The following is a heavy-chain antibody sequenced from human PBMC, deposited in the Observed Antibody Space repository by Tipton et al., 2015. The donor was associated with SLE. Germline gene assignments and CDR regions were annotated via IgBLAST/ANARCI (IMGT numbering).Heavy chain of an antibody. J-gene: IGHJ4*02. V-gene: IGHV3-23*01. CDR2: ISGSGGST. CDR3: AKGRAFDY. Sequence: SLRLSCAASGFTFSDHYMDWVRQAPGKGLEWVSAISGSGGSTYYADSVKGRFTISRDNSKNTLYLQMNSLRAEDTAVYYCAKGRAFDYWGQGTLVPVSS. CDR1: GFTFSDHY.